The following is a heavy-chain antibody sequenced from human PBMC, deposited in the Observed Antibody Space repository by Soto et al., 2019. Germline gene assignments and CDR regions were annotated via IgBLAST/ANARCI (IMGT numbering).Heavy chain of an antibody. J-gene: IGHJ4*02. CDR1: GYTFTSYY. CDR2: INPSGGST. Sequence: GPVKVSCKASGYTFTSYYIHWVRQAPGQGLEWMGIINPSGGSTSYAQKFQGRVTMTRDTSTSTVYMELSRLRSEDTAVYYCASSIGAVGSRFDYWGQGIPVTVSS. D-gene: IGHD6-13*01. V-gene: IGHV1-46*01. CDR3: ASSIGAVGSRFDY.